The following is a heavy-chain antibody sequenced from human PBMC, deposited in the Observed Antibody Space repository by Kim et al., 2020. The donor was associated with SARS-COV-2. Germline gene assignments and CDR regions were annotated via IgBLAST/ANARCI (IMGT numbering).Heavy chain of an antibody. V-gene: IGHV4-4*02. D-gene: IGHD3-10*01. J-gene: IGHJ4*02. CDR3: ARDRPGSRFTFDY. CDR1: GGSISSSNW. Sequence: SETLSLTCAVSGGSISSSNWWSWVRQPPGKGLEWIGEIYHSGSTNYNPSLKSRVTISVDKSKNQFSLKLSSVTAADTAVYYCARDRPGSRFTFDYWGQGTLVTVSS. CDR2: IYHSGST.